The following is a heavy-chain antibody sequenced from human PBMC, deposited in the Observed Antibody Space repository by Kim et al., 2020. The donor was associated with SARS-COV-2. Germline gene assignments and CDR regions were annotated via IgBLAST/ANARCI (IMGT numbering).Heavy chain of an antibody. J-gene: IGHJ4*02. Sequence: GGSLRLSCAASGFTFSSFVMTWVRQAPGKGLEWVALIWFDASNEYYADSVKGRFSISRDNSKNTLYVQMNSLRAEDTAVYYCARVFAYSIDYWGQGTLVTVSS. CDR1: GFTFSSFV. CDR3: ARVFAYSIDY. CDR2: IWFDASNE. D-gene: IGHD5-18*01. V-gene: IGHV3-33*01.